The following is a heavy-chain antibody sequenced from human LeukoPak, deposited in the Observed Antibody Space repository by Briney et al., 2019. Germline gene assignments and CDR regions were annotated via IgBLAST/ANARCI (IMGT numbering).Heavy chain of an antibody. CDR2: ISSSGSTK. J-gene: IGHJ4*02. V-gene: IGHV3-11*01. CDR1: GFTFSDYY. D-gene: IGHD5-12*01. Sequence: PGGSLRLSCAASGFTFSDYYMTWIRQAPGKGLEWVSYISSSGSTKYYADSVKGRFTISRDNAKNSLYLQMNSLRAEDTAMYYCARVVAPYYFDYWGQGTLVTVSS. CDR3: ARVVAPYYFDY.